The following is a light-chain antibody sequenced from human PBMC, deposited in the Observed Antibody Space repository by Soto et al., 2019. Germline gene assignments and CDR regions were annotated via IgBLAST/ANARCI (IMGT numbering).Light chain of an antibody. CDR1: SSNIRAGYD. CDR3: QSYESSLSGVV. Sequence: QSVLTQPPSVSGAPGQRVTISCTGSSSNIRAGYDVHWYPQLPGTAPKLLIYGNSNRPSGVPDRFSGSKSGTSASLAITGLQAEDEADYYCQSYESSLSGVVFGGGTKVTVL. V-gene: IGLV1-40*01. CDR2: GNS. J-gene: IGLJ2*01.